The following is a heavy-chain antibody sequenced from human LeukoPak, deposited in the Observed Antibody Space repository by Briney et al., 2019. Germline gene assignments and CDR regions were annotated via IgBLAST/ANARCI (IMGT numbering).Heavy chain of an antibody. D-gene: IGHD6-19*01. J-gene: IGHJ4*02. CDR2: ISSSSSYI. CDR3: ARVTRAVAGKGVDY. Sequence: GGSLRLSCAASGFTFSSYSMNWVRQAPGKGLEWVSSISSSSSYIYYADSVKSRLTISRDNAKNSLYLQMNSLRAEDTAVYYCARVTRAVAGKGVDYWGQGTLVTVSS. V-gene: IGHV3-21*01. CDR1: GFTFSSYS.